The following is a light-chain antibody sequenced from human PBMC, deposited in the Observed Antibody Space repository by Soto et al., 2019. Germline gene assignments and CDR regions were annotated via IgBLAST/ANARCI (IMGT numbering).Light chain of an antibody. CDR1: QGIGSW. CDR2: AAS. Sequence: DIQMTQSPSSVSASVGDRVTITCRASQGIGSWLAWYQQKPGKAPKLLIYAASSLQGAVPSRFSGRGSGTDFTLTISSLQPEDYATYYCHQANSCPYTFGQGTKLEIK. J-gene: IGKJ2*01. CDR3: HQANSCPYT. V-gene: IGKV1D-12*01.